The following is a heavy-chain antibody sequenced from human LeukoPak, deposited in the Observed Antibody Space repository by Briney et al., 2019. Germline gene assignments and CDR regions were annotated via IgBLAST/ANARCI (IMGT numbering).Heavy chain of an antibody. CDR2: INHSGST. D-gene: IGHD3-10*01. CDR3: ARRGTMVRGVRNWFDP. CDR1: GGSFSGYY. Sequence: SETLSLTCAVYGGSFSGYYWSWIRQAPGKGLEWIGEINHSGSTNYNPSLKSRVTISVDTSKNQFSLKLSSVTAADTAVYYCARRGTMVRGVRNWFDPWGQGTLVTVSS. J-gene: IGHJ5*02. V-gene: IGHV4-34*01.